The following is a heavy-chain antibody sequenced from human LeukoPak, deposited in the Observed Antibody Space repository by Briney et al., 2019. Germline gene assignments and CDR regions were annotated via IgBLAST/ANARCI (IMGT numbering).Heavy chain of an antibody. CDR1: GFTFSSYA. CDR2: ISGSGGST. D-gene: IGHD3-10*02. J-gene: IGHJ4*02. V-gene: IGHV3-23*01. CDR3: ANSRIGIRLFGLNDY. Sequence: GGSLRLSCAASGFTFSSYAMSWVRQAPGKGLEWVSAISGSGGSTYYADSVKGRFTISRDNSKNTLYLQMNSLRAEDTAVYYCANSRIGIRLFGLNDYWGQGTLVTVSS.